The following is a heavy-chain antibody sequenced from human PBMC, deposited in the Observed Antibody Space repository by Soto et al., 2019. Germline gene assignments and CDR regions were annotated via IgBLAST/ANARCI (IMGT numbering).Heavy chain of an antibody. J-gene: IGHJ4*02. CDR1: GFSVTANY. D-gene: IGHD5-12*01. CDR2: IYSGGST. CDR3: HGYGY. V-gene: IGHV3-53*01. Sequence: EVQVVESGGGLIQPGGSLRLSCEVSGFSVTANYRSWVRQAPGKGLEWVSVIYSGGSTYYIDSVKGRFSISRDISKNTLYLQMNSLRAEDTAVYYCHGYGYWGQGTLVTVSS.